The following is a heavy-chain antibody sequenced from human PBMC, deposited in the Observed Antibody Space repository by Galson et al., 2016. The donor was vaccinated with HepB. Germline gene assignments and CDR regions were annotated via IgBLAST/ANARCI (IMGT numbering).Heavy chain of an antibody. CDR3: ARAGDCDISPHPGAGDV. CDR1: GYTFAKYA. D-gene: IGHD3-9*01. V-gene: IGHV1-3*01. CDR2: INAGNGTI. J-gene: IGHJ3*01. Sequence: SVKVSCKASGYTFAKYAIHWVRQAPGQRPEWMGRINAGNGTIHYSQKFQCRVTITRDTSANTAYMELSSLRSEDTAVYHCARAGDCDISPHPGAGDVWGQGTMVTVSA.